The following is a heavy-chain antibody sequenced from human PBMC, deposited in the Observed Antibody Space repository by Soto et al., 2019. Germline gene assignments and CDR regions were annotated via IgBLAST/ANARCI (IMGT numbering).Heavy chain of an antibody. CDR3: ARAVAVPADFDY. CDR1: GYTFTGYA. CDR2: INAGNGNT. V-gene: IGHV1-3*05. Sequence: QVQVVQSGAEEKKPGASVKVSCTASGYTFTGYAMHWVRQAPGQRLEWMGWINAGNGNTKYSQEFQGRVTITRDTSASTAYMELSSLRSEDTAVYYCARAVAVPADFDYWGQGTLVTVSS. J-gene: IGHJ4*02. D-gene: IGHD6-19*01.